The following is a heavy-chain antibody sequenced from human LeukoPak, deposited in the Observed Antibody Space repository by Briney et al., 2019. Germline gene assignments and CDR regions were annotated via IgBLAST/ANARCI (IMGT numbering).Heavy chain of an antibody. D-gene: IGHD3-22*01. CDR3: IRGVSDSSGHHFFGN. CDR1: GFTFSDHY. J-gene: IGHJ4*02. Sequence: GGSLRLSCAASGFTFSDHYMDWVRRAPGKGLEWVGRIRNKAKSYYTLYAASVQGRFTISRDDSKSSLYLQMTSLKSEDTAVYYCIRGVSDSSGHHFFGNWGQGTLVTVSS. V-gene: IGHV3-72*01. CDR2: IRNKAKSYYT.